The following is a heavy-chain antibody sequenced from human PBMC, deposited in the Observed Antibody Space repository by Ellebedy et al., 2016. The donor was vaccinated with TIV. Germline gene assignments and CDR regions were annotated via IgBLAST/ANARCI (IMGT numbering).Heavy chain of an antibody. V-gene: IGHV3-48*03. CDR2: ISGSASTW. CDR3: ARVGLMRRRAGDWLDS. D-gene: IGHD1-1*01. Sequence: PGGSLRLSCAASGFTFRSHEMTWVRQAPGKGLEWVSHISGSASTWYYADSVKGRFTISRDNTKNSLYLQMDSLRVEDTAVYYCARVGLMRRRAGDWLDSWGQGTLVIVSS. J-gene: IGHJ5*01. CDR1: GFTFRSHE.